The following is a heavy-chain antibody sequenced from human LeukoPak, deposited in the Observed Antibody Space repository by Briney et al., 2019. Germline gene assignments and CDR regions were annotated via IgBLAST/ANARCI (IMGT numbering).Heavy chain of an antibody. Sequence: GGSLRLSCAAAGFSFSDYSMNWVRQAPGKGLEWVAFIRFDGKEEYYADTVKGRFTISRDNSKNMLFLQMNSLKTEDTAVYYCAKDPSAWFYFAYWGHGTLVTVSS. J-gene: IGHJ4*01. D-gene: IGHD6-19*01. CDR2: IRFDGKEE. CDR3: AKDPSAWFYFAY. CDR1: GFSFSDYS. V-gene: IGHV3-30*02.